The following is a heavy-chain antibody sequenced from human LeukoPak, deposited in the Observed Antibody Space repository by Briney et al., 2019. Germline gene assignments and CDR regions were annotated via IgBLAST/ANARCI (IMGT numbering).Heavy chain of an antibody. CDR3: VRDAKYCPDS. CDR1: GFTFSSYW. Sequence: GGSLRLSCVTSGFTFSSYWMHWVRQAPGKGLVWVSRIISDGSSATYADFVKGRFTISRDNAKSTLYLQMNSLRDEDTAVYYCVRDAKYCPDSWGQGTLVTVSS. CDR2: IISDGSSA. V-gene: IGHV3-74*03. J-gene: IGHJ5*02. D-gene: IGHD4/OR15-4a*01.